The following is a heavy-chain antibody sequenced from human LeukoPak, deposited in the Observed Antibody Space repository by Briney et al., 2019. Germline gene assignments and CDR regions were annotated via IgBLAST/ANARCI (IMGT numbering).Heavy chain of an antibody. CDR1: GGSISSYY. CDR3: ARDLSRVAYSSSRGDWFDP. D-gene: IGHD6-13*01. J-gene: IGHJ5*02. V-gene: IGHV4-4*07. Sequence: SETLSLTCTVSGGSISSYYWSWIRQPAGKGLEWIGRIYTSGSTNYNPSLKSRVTMSVDTSKNQFSLKLSSVTAADTAVYYCARDLSRVAYSSSRGDWFDPWGQGTPVTVSS. CDR2: IYTSGST.